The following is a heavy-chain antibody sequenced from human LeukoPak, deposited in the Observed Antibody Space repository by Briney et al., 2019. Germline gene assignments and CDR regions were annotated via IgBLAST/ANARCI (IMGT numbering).Heavy chain of an antibody. CDR3: AKENYGDSTGGRFQH. V-gene: IGHV3-23*01. Sequence: GGSLRLSCAASGFTFSSYSMNWVCQTPVKGLEWVSVISGSGGSTYYADSVKGRFTISRVNSKNTLYLQMNSLRAEDTAVYYCAKENYGDSTGGRFQHWGQGTLVTVSS. CDR2: ISGSGGST. D-gene: IGHD4-17*01. J-gene: IGHJ1*01. CDR1: GFTFSSYS.